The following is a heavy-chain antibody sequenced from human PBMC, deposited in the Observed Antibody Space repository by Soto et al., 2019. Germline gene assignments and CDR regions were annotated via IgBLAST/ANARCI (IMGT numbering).Heavy chain of an antibody. CDR1: GGTFSSYT. D-gene: IGHD3-3*02. CDR3: ASNEIKKPFLEWFMWDV. V-gene: IGHV1-69*02. Sequence: QVQLVQSGAEVKKPGSSVKVSCKASGGTFSSYTISWVRQAPGQGLEWMGRIIPMLGIANYAQKFKGRVTIIEDKSTSTAYMQLSSLRPEDTAVHYYASNEIKKPFLEWFMWDVWRKGTTVTVSS. J-gene: IGHJ6*03. CDR2: IIPMLGIA.